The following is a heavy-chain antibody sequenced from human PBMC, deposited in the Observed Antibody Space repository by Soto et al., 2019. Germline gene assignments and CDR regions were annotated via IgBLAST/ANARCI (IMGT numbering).Heavy chain of an antibody. J-gene: IGHJ4*02. V-gene: IGHV4-59*01. CDR2: TYTSGTN. Sequence: ESLSLACTVSGPLLTSDSSSCVRHPPEKVLEWIAYTYTSGTNTYNPSLKTQFTISVDTSKTQSSLNLSSVTAADTAVYNCPVVCYEILSAYSYYFDYWGQGTLVTVSS. D-gene: IGHD3-9*01. CDR1: GPLLTSDS. CDR3: PVVCYEILSAYSYYFDY.